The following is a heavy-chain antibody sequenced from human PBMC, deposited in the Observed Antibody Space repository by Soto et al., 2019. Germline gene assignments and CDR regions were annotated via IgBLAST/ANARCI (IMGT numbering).Heavy chain of an antibody. J-gene: IGHJ4*02. CDR3: ASSPPGGGISFYFDY. CDR2: INVGNGNT. CDR1: RYTFPTYA. D-gene: IGHD2-8*02. V-gene: IGHV1-3*01. Sequence: KVAYKHSRYTFPTYAMHWERQPLGQGLEWMGRINVGNGNTKYSKKFQGRVIITRDTPASTAYMELSSLRSETTDVYYCASSPPGGGISFYFDYWGQGTLVTVSS.